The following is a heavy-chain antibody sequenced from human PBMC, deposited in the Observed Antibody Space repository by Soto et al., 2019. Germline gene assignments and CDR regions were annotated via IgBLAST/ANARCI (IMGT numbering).Heavy chain of an antibody. V-gene: IGHV4-59*08. Sequence: PSETLSLTCTVSGGTISSWYWSWIRQPPGKGLEWIGYIYYSGSTNCNPSLKSRVTISVDTSKNQFSLKLSSVTAADTAVYYCARTYYDFWSGYWRWFDPWGQGTLVTVSS. J-gene: IGHJ5*02. D-gene: IGHD3-3*01. CDR2: IYYSGST. CDR3: ARTYYDFWSGYWRWFDP. CDR1: GGTISSWY.